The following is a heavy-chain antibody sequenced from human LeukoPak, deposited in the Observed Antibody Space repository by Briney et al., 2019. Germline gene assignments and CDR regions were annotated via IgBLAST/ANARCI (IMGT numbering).Heavy chain of an antibody. CDR2: ISDNSRYI. D-gene: IGHD2-15*01. J-gene: IGHJ4*02. CDR1: GLTFSSYG. Sequence: GGSLRLSCAATGLTFSSYGMSWVRQAPGKGLEWVSSISDNSRYIYYAESVKGRFTISRDNAKNSLYLQMNSLRDEDTAVYYCARDLILADSSGSSAHDYWGQGTLVTVSS. V-gene: IGHV3-21*01. CDR3: ARDLILADSSGSSAHDY.